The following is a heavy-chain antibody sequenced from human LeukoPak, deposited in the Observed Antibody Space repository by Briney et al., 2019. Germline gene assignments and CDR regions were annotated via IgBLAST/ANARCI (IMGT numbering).Heavy chain of an antibody. Sequence: GGSLRLSCAASGFTFSSYAMSWVRQAPGKGLERVSAISAMGGSTDYADSVKGRFTISRDNSKNTLYLQMNSLRAEDTAVYYCAKPSYGGVIPTAYDYWGQGTLVTASS. J-gene: IGHJ4*02. D-gene: IGHD3-16*01. CDR2: ISAMGGST. V-gene: IGHV3-23*01. CDR1: GFTFSSYA. CDR3: AKPSYGGVIPTAYDY.